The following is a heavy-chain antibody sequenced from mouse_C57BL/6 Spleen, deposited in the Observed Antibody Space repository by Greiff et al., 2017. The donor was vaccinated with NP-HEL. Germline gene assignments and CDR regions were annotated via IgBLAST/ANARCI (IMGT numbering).Heavy chain of an antibody. Sequence: VQLQQSGPGLVQPSQSLSITCTVSGFSLTSYGVHWVRQSPGKGLEWLGVIWRGGSTDYNAAFMSRLSITKDNSKRQVFFKMNSLQADDTAIYYCAKKNYGSSYNAMDYWGQGTSVTVSS. J-gene: IGHJ4*01. V-gene: IGHV2-5*01. CDR1: GFSLTSYG. D-gene: IGHD1-1*01. CDR3: AKKNYGSSYNAMDY. CDR2: IWRGGST.